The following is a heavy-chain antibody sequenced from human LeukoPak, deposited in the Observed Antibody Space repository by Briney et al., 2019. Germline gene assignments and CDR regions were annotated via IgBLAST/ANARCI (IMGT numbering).Heavy chain of an antibody. CDR1: GGTFSSYA. CDR2: IIPILGIA. J-gene: IGHJ4*02. CDR3: ARARVEDSSGYLDY. V-gene: IGHV1-69*04. Sequence: GASVKVSCKASGGTFSSYAISWVRRAPGQGLEWMGRIIPILGIANYAQKFQGRVTITADKSTSTAYMELSSLRSEDTAVYYCARARVEDSSGYLDYWGQGTLVTVSS. D-gene: IGHD6-19*01.